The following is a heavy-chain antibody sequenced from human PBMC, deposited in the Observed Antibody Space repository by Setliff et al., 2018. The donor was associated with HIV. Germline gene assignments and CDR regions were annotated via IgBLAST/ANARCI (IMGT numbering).Heavy chain of an antibody. V-gene: IGHV4-39*02. Sequence: SETLSLTCTVSGGSISSRTDYWAWIRQPPGKGLEWIGSIYYSGGSSYNPSLKSRVTMSVDTSNNHFSLRLHSVTAADTAAYYCARNTLGYGAHFDNWGQGILVTVSS. CDR2: IYYSGGS. CDR3: ARNTLGYGAHFDN. CDR1: GGSISSRTDY. J-gene: IGHJ4*02. D-gene: IGHD5-18*01.